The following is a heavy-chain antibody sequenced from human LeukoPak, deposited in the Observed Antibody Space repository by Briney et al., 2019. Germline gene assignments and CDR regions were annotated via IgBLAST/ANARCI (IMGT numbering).Heavy chain of an antibody. CDR3: ARDDAGYSYDDRGWFDP. CDR2: INSDGSST. Sequence: GGSLRLSCAASGFTFSSYWMNWVRQAPGKGLVWISRINSDGSSTSYADSVKGRFTISRDNAKNTLYLQMNSLRAEATAVYYCARDDAGYSYDDRGWFDPWGQGTLVTVSS. CDR1: GFTFSSYW. D-gene: IGHD5-18*01. V-gene: IGHV3-74*01. J-gene: IGHJ5*02.